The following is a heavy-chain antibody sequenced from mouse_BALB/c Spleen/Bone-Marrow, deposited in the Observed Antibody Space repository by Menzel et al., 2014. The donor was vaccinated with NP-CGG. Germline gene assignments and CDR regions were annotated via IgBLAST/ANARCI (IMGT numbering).Heavy chain of an antibody. CDR3: ARHHRYAYYFDY. V-gene: IGHV1S130*01. D-gene: IGHD2-14*01. CDR1: GYTFTNSW. Sequence: VQLQQSGSVLVRPGASVKLSCKASGYTFTNSWIHWAKQRPGQGLEWIGEIHPNSGNTNFNEKFKVKATLTVDTSSSTAYVDLSGLTAEDSAVYYCARHHRYAYYFDYWGQGTTLTVSS. CDR2: IHPNSGNT. J-gene: IGHJ2*01.